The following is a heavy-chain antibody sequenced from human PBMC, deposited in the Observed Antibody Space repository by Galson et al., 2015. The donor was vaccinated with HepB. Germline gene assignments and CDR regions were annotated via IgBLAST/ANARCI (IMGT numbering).Heavy chain of an antibody. V-gene: IGHV5-51*01. CDR2: LYPGGSEI. Sequence: QSGAEVKNPGDSLKISCKGSGSTFTNYWIGWVRQMPGKGLEWMGILYPGGSEIRYSPSFQGQVTISADNSNSTHYLQWNNLKASDTAIYYCARPYAFSGSFHFVYCCQGTLVTVS. D-gene: IGHD5-12*01. CDR3: ARPYAFSGSFHFVY. CDR1: GSTFTNYW. J-gene: IGHJ4*02.